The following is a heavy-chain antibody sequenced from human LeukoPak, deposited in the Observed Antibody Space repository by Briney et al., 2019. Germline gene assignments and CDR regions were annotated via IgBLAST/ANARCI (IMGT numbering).Heavy chain of an antibody. D-gene: IGHD3-3*01. CDR2: IWYDGSDK. J-gene: IGHJ4*02. V-gene: IGHV3-33*01. CDR1: GSTFSSYG. CDR3: ARDRAWNYFDY. Sequence: GGSLRLSCAASGSTFSSYGMHWVRQAPGKGLEWVAVIWYDGSDKYYADSVKGRFTISRDNSKNALYLQMDSLRAEDTAVYYCARDRAWNYFDYWGQGTLVTVSS.